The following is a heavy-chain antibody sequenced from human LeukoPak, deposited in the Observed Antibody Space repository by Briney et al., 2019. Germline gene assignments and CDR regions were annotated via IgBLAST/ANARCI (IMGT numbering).Heavy chain of an antibody. J-gene: IGHJ6*02. CDR2: TYYRSKWDN. Sequence: SQTLPLTCAISGESVSSDSAAWNWIRQSPSRGLEWLGRTYYRSKWDNDYAVSVKSRVIINSDTSKNQFSLHLNSVTPEDTAVYYCTREVVAATLYYYYGMDVWGQGTTVTVSS. CDR1: GESVSSDSAA. V-gene: IGHV6-1*01. D-gene: IGHD2-15*01. CDR3: TREVVAATLYYYYGMDV.